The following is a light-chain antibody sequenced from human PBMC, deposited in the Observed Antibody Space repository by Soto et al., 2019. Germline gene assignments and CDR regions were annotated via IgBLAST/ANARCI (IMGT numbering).Light chain of an antibody. Sequence: IVMRQSPDSLAVPLGERATINCKYSQSVFSRANGMNYIAWYQQKPGQPPKLLIYWASTREAGVPDRFRGSGSQTDFTLTISNLQTEDEAVYYCQHYLVIPLTFGGGTKVEIK. CDR3: QHYLVIPLT. V-gene: IGKV4-1*01. J-gene: IGKJ4*01. CDR1: QSVFSRANGMNY. CDR2: WAS.